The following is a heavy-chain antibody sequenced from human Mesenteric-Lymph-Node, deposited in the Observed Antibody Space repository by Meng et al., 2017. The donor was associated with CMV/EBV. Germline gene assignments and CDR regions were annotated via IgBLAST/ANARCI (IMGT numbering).Heavy chain of an antibody. CDR2: IRYDGTNK. CDR3: ARGGGYSYGDFDY. J-gene: IGHJ4*02. D-gene: IGHD5-18*01. V-gene: IGHV3-30*02. Sequence: GESLKISCAASGFTFSTYGMYWVRQAPGKGLEWVAFIRYDGTNKQYTDSVKGRFTISRDDAKNTLYMQMDSLTTEDTAVYYCARGGGYSYGDFDYWGQGTLVTVSS. CDR1: GFTFSTYG.